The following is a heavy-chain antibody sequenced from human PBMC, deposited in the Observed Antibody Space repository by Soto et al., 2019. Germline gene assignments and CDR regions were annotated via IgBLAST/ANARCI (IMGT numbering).Heavy chain of an antibody. D-gene: IGHD3-10*01. J-gene: IGHJ4*02. Sequence: QVQLVQSGAEVKKPGASVKVSCKASGYTFTGYYMHWVRQAPGQGLEWMGWINPNSGGTNYAQKFQGWVTRTRDTSISTAYMELSRLRSDDTAVYYCARAYGSGSYYSVDYWGQGTLVTVSS. CDR2: INPNSGGT. V-gene: IGHV1-2*04. CDR3: ARAYGSGSYYSVDY. CDR1: GYTFTGYY.